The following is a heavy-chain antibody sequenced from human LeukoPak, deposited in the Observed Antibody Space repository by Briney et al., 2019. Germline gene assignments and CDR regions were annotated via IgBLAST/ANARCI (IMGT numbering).Heavy chain of an antibody. Sequence: GGSLRLSCAASGFTFSSHGMHWVRQAPGKGLEWVAFIRYDGSNKYYADSVKGRFTISRDNSKNTLYLQMNSLRAEDTAVYYCAKWGASIQLWLKVDYYYYMDVWGKGTTVTISS. D-gene: IGHD5-18*01. CDR1: GFTFSSHG. CDR2: IRYDGSNK. V-gene: IGHV3-30*02. CDR3: AKWGASIQLWLKVDYYYYMDV. J-gene: IGHJ6*03.